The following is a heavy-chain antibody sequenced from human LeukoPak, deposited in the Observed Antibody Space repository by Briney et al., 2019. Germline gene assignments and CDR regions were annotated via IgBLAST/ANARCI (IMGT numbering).Heavy chain of an antibody. Sequence: SVKLSCKASGGTFSSYAISWVRQAPGQGLEWMGGIIPIFGTANYAQKFQGRVTITADESTSTAYMELSSLRSEDTAVYYCARDGYRIDYYDSSGYWDYWGQGTLVTVSS. CDR3: ARDGYRIDYYDSSGYWDY. D-gene: IGHD3-22*01. CDR1: GGTFSSYA. J-gene: IGHJ4*02. CDR2: IIPIFGTA. V-gene: IGHV1-69*13.